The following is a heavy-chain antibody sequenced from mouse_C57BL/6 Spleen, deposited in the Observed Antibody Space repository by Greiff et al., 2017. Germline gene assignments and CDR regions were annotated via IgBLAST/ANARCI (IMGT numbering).Heavy chain of an antibody. CDR2: FYPGSGSI. J-gene: IGHJ4*01. D-gene: IGHD4-1*01. V-gene: IGHV1-62-2*01. CDR1: GYTFTEYT. Sequence: QVQLQQSGAELMKPGASVKLSCKASGYTFTEYTIHWVKQRSGQGLEWIGWFYPGSGSIKYNEKFKDKATLTADKSSSTVYMELSRMTSEDSAVYFCSRQEEKLGRGYYPIDYWGQGTTLTVSS. CDR3: SRQEEKLGRGYYPIDY.